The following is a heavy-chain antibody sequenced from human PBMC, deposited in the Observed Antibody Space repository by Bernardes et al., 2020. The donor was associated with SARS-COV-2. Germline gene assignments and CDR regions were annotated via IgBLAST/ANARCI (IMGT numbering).Heavy chain of an antibody. Sequence: VGSLSLSCAASGFTFSGVWMSWVRQAPGKGLEWLGRIKSKRDGGSADYAAPVEGRFTISRDDSKNTLYLQMSSLKTEDTAVYYCTSTFYYDSSGDRWGQGTLVTVSS. D-gene: IGHD3-22*01. V-gene: IGHV3-15*01. CDR1: GFTFSGVW. CDR3: TSTFYYDSSGDR. CDR2: IKSKRDGGSA. J-gene: IGHJ4*02.